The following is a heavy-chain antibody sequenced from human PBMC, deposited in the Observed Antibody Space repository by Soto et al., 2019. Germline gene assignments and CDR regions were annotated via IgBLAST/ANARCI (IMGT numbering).Heavy chain of an antibody. CDR3: AKGPPSIAARLPYYYYGMDV. V-gene: IGHV3-7*03. CDR2: IKHDGSET. CDR1: GFSFRNYW. J-gene: IGHJ6*02. Sequence: PGGSLRLSCAASGFSFRNYWMSWVRQAPGKGLEWVLSIKHDGSETYSVDSVKGRFTSSRDNAENSVYLQMHSLRAEDTAVYYCAKGPPSIAARLPYYYYGMDVWGQGTTVTVSS. D-gene: IGHD6-6*01.